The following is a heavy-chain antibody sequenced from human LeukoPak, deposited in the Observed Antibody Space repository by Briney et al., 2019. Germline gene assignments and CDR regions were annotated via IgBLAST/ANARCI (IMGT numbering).Heavy chain of an antibody. Sequence: ASLKVSCKASGYTFTSYDINWVRQATGQGLEWMGWMNPNSGNTGYAQKFQGRVTITRNTSISTAYMELSSLRSEDTAVYYCARGRYCSGGSRWYYYYYMDVWGKGTTVTVSS. CDR3: ARGRYCSGGSRWYYYYYMDV. CDR1: GYTFTSYD. CDR2: MNPNSGNT. D-gene: IGHD2-15*01. V-gene: IGHV1-8*03. J-gene: IGHJ6*03.